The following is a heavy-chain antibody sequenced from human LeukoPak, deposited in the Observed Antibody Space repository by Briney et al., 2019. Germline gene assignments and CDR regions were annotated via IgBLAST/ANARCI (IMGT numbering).Heavy chain of an antibody. Sequence: GGSLRLSCAASGFTFSSYSMNWVRQAPGKGLEWVSSISSSSSYIYYADSVKGRFTISRDNAKNSLYLQMNSLRAEDTAVYYCARDSGGIAVAGHDYWGQGTLVTVSS. V-gene: IGHV3-21*01. CDR1: GFTFSSYS. CDR2: ISSSSSYI. CDR3: ARDSGGIAVAGHDY. J-gene: IGHJ4*02. D-gene: IGHD6-19*01.